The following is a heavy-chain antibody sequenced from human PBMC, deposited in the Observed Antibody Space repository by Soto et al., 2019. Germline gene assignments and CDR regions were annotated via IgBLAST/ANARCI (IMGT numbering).Heavy chain of an antibody. J-gene: IGHJ6*02. CDR1: GFIFSNYA. D-gene: IGHD4-17*01. CDR2: ISYDGGVK. Sequence: QVQLVESGGGVVQPGRSLRLSCAASGFIFSNYAMHWVRQAPGKGLEWVAVISYDGGVKYYADSVKGRFTISRDSSQNTLYLQMNSLRPDDTAVYYCARGGDYGVTSQCRFRALDVWGQGTTVSVSS. V-gene: IGHV3-30-3*01. CDR3: ARGGDYGVTSQCRFRALDV.